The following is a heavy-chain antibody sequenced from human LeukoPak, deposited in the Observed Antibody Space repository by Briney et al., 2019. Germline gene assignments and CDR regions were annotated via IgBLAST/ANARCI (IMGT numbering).Heavy chain of an antibody. CDR2: IYYSGST. D-gene: IGHD1-1*01. J-gene: IGHJ4*02. CDR1: GGSISSSSYY. CDR3: ARPASEERYFDY. Sequence: SETLSLTCTVSGGSISSSSYYWGWIRQPPGKGLEWIGSIYYSGSTYYNPSLKSRVTISVDTSKNQFSLKLSSVTAADTAVYYCARPASEERYFDYWGQGTLVTVSS. V-gene: IGHV4-39*07.